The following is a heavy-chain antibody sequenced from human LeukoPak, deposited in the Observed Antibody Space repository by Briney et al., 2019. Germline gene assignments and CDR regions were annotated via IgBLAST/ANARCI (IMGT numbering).Heavy chain of an antibody. V-gene: IGHV4-59*01. D-gene: IGHD1-26*01. CDR2: IHYTGST. CDR3: ARDHSGNKYGAFDI. CDR1: GGSISSYH. Sequence: SETLSLTCTVSGGSISSYHWNWIRQPPGKGLEWIGYIHYTGSTNYNPSLKSRVSISLDTSQNQFSLKLMSVTAADTAVYYCARDHSGNKYGAFDIWGQGTTVTVSS. J-gene: IGHJ3*02.